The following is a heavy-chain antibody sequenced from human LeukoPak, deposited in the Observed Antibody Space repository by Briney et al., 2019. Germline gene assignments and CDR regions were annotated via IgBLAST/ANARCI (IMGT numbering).Heavy chain of an antibody. Sequence: GGSLRLSCAASGFAFGNYWLHWVRQAPGKGLVWVARINTHGSSTNYADSVKGRFTISRDNAKNTLYLQMTSLSAEDTAVYYALAGYYYYYMDVWGKGTTVTVSS. J-gene: IGHJ6*03. CDR1: GFAFGNYW. CDR2: INTHGSST. V-gene: IGHV3-74*01. D-gene: IGHD6-13*01. CDR3: LAGYYYYYMDV.